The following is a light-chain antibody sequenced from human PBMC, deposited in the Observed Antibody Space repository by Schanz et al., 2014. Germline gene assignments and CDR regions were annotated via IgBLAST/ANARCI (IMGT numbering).Light chain of an antibody. CDR1: SSDVGGYNY. J-gene: IGLJ3*02. Sequence: QSALTQPPSASGSPGQSVTISCTGTSSDVGGYNYVSWYQQHPGKAPKLMIYEVNKRPSGVPDRFSGSKSGNTASLTVSGLQAEDEADYYCSTWDDILNGQGVFGGGTKLTVL. CDR2: EVN. CDR3: STWDDILNGQGV. V-gene: IGLV2-8*01.